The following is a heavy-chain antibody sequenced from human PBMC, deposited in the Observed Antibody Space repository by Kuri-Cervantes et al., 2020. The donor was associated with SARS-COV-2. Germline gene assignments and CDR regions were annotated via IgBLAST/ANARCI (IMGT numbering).Heavy chain of an antibody. CDR2: ISAYNGNT. D-gene: IGHD6-19*01. CDR1: GYTFTSYG. CDR3: AREGAVAGRGYFDY. Sequence: ASVKVSCKASGYTFTSYGISWVRQAPGQGLEWMGWISAYNGNTNSAQKLQGRVTMTTDTSTSTAYMELRSLRSDDTAVYYCAREGAVAGRGYFDYWGQGTLVTVSS. V-gene: IGHV1-18*01. J-gene: IGHJ4*02.